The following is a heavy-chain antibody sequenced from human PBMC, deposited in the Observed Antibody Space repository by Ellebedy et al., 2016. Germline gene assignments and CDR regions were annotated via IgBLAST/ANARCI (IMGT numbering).Heavy chain of an antibody. CDR1: GFTFSSYS. Sequence: GGSLRLSCAASGFTFSSYSMNWVRQAAGEGLEWVSAITGDTGTTYYADSVKGRFTISRDNSRNTLYLQMNSLRVEDTALYYCVKGASSGSWVTLEYWGQGALVTVSS. D-gene: IGHD6-13*01. V-gene: IGHV3-23*01. CDR2: ITGDTGTT. CDR3: VKGASSGSWVTLEY. J-gene: IGHJ4*02.